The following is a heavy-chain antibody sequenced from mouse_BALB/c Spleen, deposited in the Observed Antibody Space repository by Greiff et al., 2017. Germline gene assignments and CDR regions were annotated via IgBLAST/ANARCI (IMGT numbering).Heavy chain of an antibody. CDR1: GYAFSSYW. CDR3: ARERGNFWYFDV. Sequence: VKLQESGAELVRPGSSVKISCKASGYAFSSYWMNWAKQRPGQGLEWIGQIYPGDGDTNYNGKFKGKATLTADKSSSTAYMQLSSLTSEDSAVYFCARERGNFWYFDVWGAGTTVTVSS. CDR2: IYPGDGDT. D-gene: IGHD2-1*01. J-gene: IGHJ1*01. V-gene: IGHV1-80*01.